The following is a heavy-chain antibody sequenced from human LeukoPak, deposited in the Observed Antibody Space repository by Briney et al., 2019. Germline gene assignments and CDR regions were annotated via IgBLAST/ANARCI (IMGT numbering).Heavy chain of an antibody. CDR1: GFTFSSYS. CDR3: ARDPENLYDSSGYYFYYYYGMDV. Sequence: GGSLRLSCAASGFTFSSYSMNWVRQAPGKGLEWVSSISSSSSCIYYADSVKGRFTISRDNAKNSLYLQMNSLRAEDTAVYYCARDPENLYDSSGYYFYYYYGMDVWGQGTTVTVSS. V-gene: IGHV3-21*01. J-gene: IGHJ6*02. D-gene: IGHD3-22*01. CDR2: ISSSSSCI.